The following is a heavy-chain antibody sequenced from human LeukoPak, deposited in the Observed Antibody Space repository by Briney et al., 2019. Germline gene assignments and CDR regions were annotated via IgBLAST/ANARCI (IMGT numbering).Heavy chain of an antibody. CDR1: GFTFSSYD. J-gene: IGHJ3*02. CDR3: ERGGGGDYVFWSGYGDAFDI. V-gene: IGHV3-13*01. D-gene: IGHD3-3*01. CDR2: TGTASDT. Sequence: GVSLRLSCAACGFTFSSYDMQWVRQATGKGLEGVSATGTASDTYYPGSVKGRFTISRENAKNSLYLQINSLRAGDTAVYYCERGGGGDYVFWSGYGDAFDIWGQGTMVTVSS.